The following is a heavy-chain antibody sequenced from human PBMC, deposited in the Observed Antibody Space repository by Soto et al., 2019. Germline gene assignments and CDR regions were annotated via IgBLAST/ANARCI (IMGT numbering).Heavy chain of an antibody. V-gene: IGHV4-31*03. CDR1: CCSISSWCFH. D-gene: IGHD6-6*01. Sequence: QVQLPESGPGLVKPSQTLFLPFPVPCCSISSWCFHLSLNRQHPGKGLEWIGYIYYSGRTYYNPSLHSRVSIAVDTTENQFSLKLTSVTAADTSVYYCARGSFSSSSSWFDPWGRGTLVTVSS. CDR2: IYYSGRT. CDR3: ARGSFSSSSSWFDP. J-gene: IGHJ5*02.